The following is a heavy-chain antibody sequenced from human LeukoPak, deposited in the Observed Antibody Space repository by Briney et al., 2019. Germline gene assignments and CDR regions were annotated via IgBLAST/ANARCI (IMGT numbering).Heavy chain of an antibody. V-gene: IGHV4-31*03. CDR1: GGSISSGGYS. Sequence: SQTLSLTCTVSGGSISSGGYSWSWIRQHPGKGLEWIGYIYYSGSTYYNPSLKSRVTISVDTSKNQFSLKLSSVTAADTAVYYCARAASQTYYDFWSGYQGWFDPWGQGTLVTVSS. CDR2: IYYSGST. D-gene: IGHD3-3*01. CDR3: ARAASQTYYDFWSGYQGWFDP. J-gene: IGHJ5*02.